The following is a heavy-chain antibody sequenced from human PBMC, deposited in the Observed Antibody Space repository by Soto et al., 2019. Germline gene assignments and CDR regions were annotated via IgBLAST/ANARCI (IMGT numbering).Heavy chain of an antibody. CDR3: AKDLIASSWYEGPNRDY. CDR1: GFTFSSYA. CDR2: ISGSGGST. J-gene: IGHJ4*02. D-gene: IGHD6-13*01. V-gene: IGHV3-23*01. Sequence: HPGGSLRLSCAASGFTFSSYAMSWVRQATGKGLEWVSAISGSGGSTYYADSVKGRFTISRDNSKNTLYLQMNSLRAEDTAVYYCAKDLIASSWYEGPNRDYWGQGTLVTVSS.